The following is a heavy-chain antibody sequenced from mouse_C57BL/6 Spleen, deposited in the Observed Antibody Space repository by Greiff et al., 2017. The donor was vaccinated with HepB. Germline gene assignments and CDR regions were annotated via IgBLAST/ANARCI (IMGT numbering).Heavy chain of an antibody. CDR1: GYTFTSYW. CDR3: ARDRSGGYFDV. V-gene: IGHV1-52*01. J-gene: IGHJ1*03. D-gene: IGHD3-1*01. Sequence: QVQLQQSGAELVRPGSSVKLSCKASGYTFTSYWMHWVKQRPIQGLEWIGNIDPSDSETHYNQKFKDKATLTVDKSSSTAYMQLSSLTSEDSAVYYCARDRSGGYFDVWGTGTTVTVSS. CDR2: IDPSDSET.